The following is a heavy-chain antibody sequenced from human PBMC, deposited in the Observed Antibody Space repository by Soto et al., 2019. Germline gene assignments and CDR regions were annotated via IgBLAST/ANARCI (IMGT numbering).Heavy chain of an antibody. V-gene: IGHV2-5*02. CDR3: AHIGYAILNGYSPSDAFDI. D-gene: IGHD3-9*01. CDR1: GFSLSTSGVG. Sequence: QITLKESGPTLVKPTQTLTLTCTFSGFSLSTSGVGVGWIRQPPGKALEWLALIYWDDDKRYSPSLKSRLTIPTETFNNQVVLTMTNMDPLDTAKFYCAHIGYAILNGYSPSDAFDIWGQGTMVTVSS. J-gene: IGHJ3*02. CDR2: IYWDDDK.